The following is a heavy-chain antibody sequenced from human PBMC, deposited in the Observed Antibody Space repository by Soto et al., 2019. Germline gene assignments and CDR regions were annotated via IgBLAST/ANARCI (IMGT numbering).Heavy chain of an antibody. CDR2: IGTAGDT. J-gene: IGHJ3*02. D-gene: IGHD6-13*01. CDR3: AREGIATGGFDI. V-gene: IGHV3-13*01. CDR1: GFTFSSYD. Sequence: GSLRLSCAASGFTFSSYDMHWVRQATGKGLEWVSAIGTAGDTYYPGSVKGRFTISRENAKNSLYLQMNSLRAEDTAVYYCAREGIATGGFDIWGQGTMVTVSS.